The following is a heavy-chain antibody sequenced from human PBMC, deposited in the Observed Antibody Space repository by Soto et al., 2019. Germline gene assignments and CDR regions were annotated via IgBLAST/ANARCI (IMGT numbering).Heavy chain of an antibody. CDR1: GYTLTELS. J-gene: IGHJ5*02. CDR3: ATERSGYSYVLRWFDP. D-gene: IGHD5-18*01. V-gene: IGHV1-24*01. CDR2: FGPEDGET. Sequence: GASVKVSCKVSGYTLTELSMHWVRQAPGRGLEWMGGFGPEDGETIYAQKFQGRVTMTEDTSTDTAYMELSSLRSEDTAVYYCATERSGYSYVLRWFDPWGQGTLVTVSS.